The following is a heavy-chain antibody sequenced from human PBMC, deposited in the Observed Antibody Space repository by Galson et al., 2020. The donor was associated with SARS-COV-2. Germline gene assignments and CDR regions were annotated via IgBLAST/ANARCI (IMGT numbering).Heavy chain of an antibody. CDR3: ARERLEY. Sequence: ETLSLTCAASGFTFSSYTMNWVRQAPVKGLELVAYIRSSSGTIYYADSVKGRFTISRDNAKNSLYLQLNSLRVEDTAVYYCARERLEYWGQGTLVTVSS. D-gene: IGHD1-1*01. J-gene: IGHJ4*02. CDR2: IRSSSGTI. V-gene: IGHV3-48*04. CDR1: GFTFSSYT.